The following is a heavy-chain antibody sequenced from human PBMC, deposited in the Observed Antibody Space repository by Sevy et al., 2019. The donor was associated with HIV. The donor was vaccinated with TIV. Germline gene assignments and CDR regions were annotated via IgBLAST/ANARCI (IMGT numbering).Heavy chain of an antibody. CDR3: ARVVEPAGIDPYYYGVDV. Sequence: ASVKVSCKASGYTFTDYYIHWVRQAPGPGLEWMGWINPKSGGTNYAQKFHGRVTMTRDTSISTAYMELSRLRSDDTAVYYCARVVEPAGIDPYYYGVDVWGPGATVTVSS. CDR2: INPKSGGT. V-gene: IGHV1-2*02. J-gene: IGHJ6*02. D-gene: IGHD2-2*02. CDR1: GYTFTDYY.